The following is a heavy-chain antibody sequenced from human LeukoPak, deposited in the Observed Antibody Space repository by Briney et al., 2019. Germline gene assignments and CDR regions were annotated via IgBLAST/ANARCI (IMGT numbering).Heavy chain of an antibody. CDR2: ISGNSADI. CDR1: GFAFSSFR. V-gene: IGHV3-21*01. Sequence: GGALRLSCGASGFAFSSFRMSWVRQAPGRGLEWVSSISGNSADINNADSLKGRFTISRDNAKNSLYLQLNSLTVEDTAVYYCARLDWRGYWGQGTLVTVSS. D-gene: IGHD2-21*01. J-gene: IGHJ4*02. CDR3: ARLDWRGY.